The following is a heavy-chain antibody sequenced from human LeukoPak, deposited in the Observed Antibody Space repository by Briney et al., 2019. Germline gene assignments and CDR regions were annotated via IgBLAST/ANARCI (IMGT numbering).Heavy chain of an antibody. CDR3: ATSRGYSYGDQYYFDY. CDR2: IIPIFGTA. CDR1: GGTFSSYA. J-gene: IGHJ4*02. V-gene: IGHV1-69*01. D-gene: IGHD5-18*01. Sequence: SVRVSCKASGGTFSSYAISWVRQAPGQGLEWMGGIIPIFGTANYAQKFQGRVTITADESTSTAYMELSSLRSEDTAVYYCATSRGYSYGDQYYFDYRGQGTLVTVSS.